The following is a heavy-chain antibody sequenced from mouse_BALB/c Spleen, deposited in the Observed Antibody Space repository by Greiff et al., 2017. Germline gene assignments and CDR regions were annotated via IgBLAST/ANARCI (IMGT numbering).Heavy chain of an antibody. CDR2: ISSGGST. Sequence: EVQLVESGGDLVKPGGSLKLSCAASGFTFSSYGMSWVRQTPEKRLEWVASISSGGSTYYPDSVKGRFTISRDNARNILYLQMSSLRSEDTAMYYCARAMVSFAYWGQGTLVTVSA. V-gene: IGHV5-6-5*01. D-gene: IGHD2-1*01. CDR1: GFTFSSYG. CDR3: ARAMVSFAY. J-gene: IGHJ3*01.